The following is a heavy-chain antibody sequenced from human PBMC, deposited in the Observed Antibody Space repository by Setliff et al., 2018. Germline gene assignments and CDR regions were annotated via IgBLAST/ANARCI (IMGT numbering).Heavy chain of an antibody. CDR3: ARARPATIAGVVPGVADFGIDV. D-gene: IGHD2-2*01. Sequence: PSETLSLTCSVSSGSMRNYYWIRIRQPAGEGLEWIGRIYTSGSTNYNPSLKRRVTISLEMSKNQFSLTLSSVTAADTAVYYCARARPATIAGVVPGVADFGIDVWGQGTTVTVSS. J-gene: IGHJ6*02. CDR1: SGSMRNYY. V-gene: IGHV4-4*07. CDR2: IYTSGST.